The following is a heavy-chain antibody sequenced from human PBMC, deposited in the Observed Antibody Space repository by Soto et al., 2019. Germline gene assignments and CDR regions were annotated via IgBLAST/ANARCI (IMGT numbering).Heavy chain of an antibody. J-gene: IGHJ4*02. CDR2: IYHSGST. CDR3: ARDGYGGNSFFDY. V-gene: IGHV4-30-2*01. Sequence: QLQLQESGSGLVKPSQTLSLTCAVSGGSISSGGYSWSWIRQPPGKGLEWIGYIYHSGSTYYNPSLKGRVTISVDRSKNQFSLKLSSVTAAGTAVYYCARDGYGGNSFFDYWGQGTLVTVSS. CDR1: GGSISSGGYS. D-gene: IGHD2-21*02.